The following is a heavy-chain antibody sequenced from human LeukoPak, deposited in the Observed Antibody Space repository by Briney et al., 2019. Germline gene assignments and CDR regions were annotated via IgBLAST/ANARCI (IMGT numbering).Heavy chain of an antibody. CDR3: ARTNADVDRVFDY. CDR2: IDWDGDT. Sequence: RESGPALAKPTQTLTLTCTLTGFAISTRKKCEDWIRQPPGRALEWLARIDWDGDTWYSTSLKTRLTISKDTSKNQVVLRMTNMDPVDSATYYCARTNADVDRVFDYWGQGTLVTVSS. V-gene: IGHV2-70*11. J-gene: IGHJ4*02. CDR1: GFAISTRKKC. D-gene: IGHD2-21*01.